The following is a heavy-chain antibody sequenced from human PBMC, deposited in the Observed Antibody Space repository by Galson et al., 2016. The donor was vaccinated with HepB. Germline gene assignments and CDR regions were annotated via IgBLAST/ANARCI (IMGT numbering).Heavy chain of an antibody. Sequence: SLRLSCATSGFTFSSFAMSWVRQAPGKGPEWVSGISAGGGIIRYADSVRGRFTISRDYSNTLYLQMNSLRAEDTAIYYCAKDLYGGWGQGTLVTVS. CDR2: ISAGGGII. V-gene: IGHV3-23*01. CDR1: GFTFSSFA. D-gene: IGHD3-16*01. CDR3: AKDLYGG. J-gene: IGHJ4*02.